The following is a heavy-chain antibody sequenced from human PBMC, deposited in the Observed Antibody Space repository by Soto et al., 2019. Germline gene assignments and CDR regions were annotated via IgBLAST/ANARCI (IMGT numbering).Heavy chain of an antibody. V-gene: IGHV1-3*04. J-gene: IGHJ4*03. Sequence: ASVKVSCKASGYTFTSYSIHWVRQAPGQGLEWIGWINTDNGDAKYSQKFQGRVTVTRDTSATTAYMEVSSLRSEDTAVYYCARDQGYVVCWGLGTLVTVPS. CDR3: ARDQGYVVC. CDR2: INTDNGDA. CDR1: GYTFTSYS.